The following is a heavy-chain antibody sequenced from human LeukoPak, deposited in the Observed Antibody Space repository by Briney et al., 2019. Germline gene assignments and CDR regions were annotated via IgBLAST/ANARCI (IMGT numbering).Heavy chain of an antibody. Sequence: GESLKISCKGSGYIFSSFWIVWVRQLPGKGLEWMGIIYPGDSDTRYSPSFQGQVTISADNSISTAYLQWGSLKASDTAMYYCARQCSGGSCYDYWGQGTLVTVSS. D-gene: IGHD2-15*01. CDR1: GYIFSSFW. CDR3: ARQCSGGSCYDY. J-gene: IGHJ4*02. CDR2: IYPGDSDT. V-gene: IGHV5-51*01.